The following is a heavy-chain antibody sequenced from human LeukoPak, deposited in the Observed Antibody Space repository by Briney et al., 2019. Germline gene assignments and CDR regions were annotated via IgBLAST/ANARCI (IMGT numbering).Heavy chain of an antibody. J-gene: IGHJ4*02. CDR1: GFTFSRYS. CDR2: ISSTSTYT. Sequence: GGSLRLSCAASGFTFSRYSMNWVRQAPGKGLEWVSSISSTSTYTYYADSVKGRFTISRDNAQNSLYLQMNSLRAEDTAVYYCVRDLEYSSSSVSGRSFDYWGQGTLVTVCS. CDR3: VRDLEYSSSSVSGRSFDY. V-gene: IGHV3-21*01. D-gene: IGHD6-6*01.